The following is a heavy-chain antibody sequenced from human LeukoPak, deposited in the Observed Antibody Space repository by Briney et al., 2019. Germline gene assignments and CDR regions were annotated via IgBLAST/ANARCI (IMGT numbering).Heavy chain of an antibody. CDR1: GGSISRSTHY. CDR2: IYNSGST. CDR3: VRAYDY. J-gene: IGHJ4*02. V-gene: IGHV4-39*07. Sequence: PSETLSLTCTVSGGSISRSTHYWGWIRQPPGKGLEWIGEIYNSGSTIYNPSLKGRVTISVDTSKNQFSLNLISVTAADTAVYYCVRAYDYWGQGTLVTVSS.